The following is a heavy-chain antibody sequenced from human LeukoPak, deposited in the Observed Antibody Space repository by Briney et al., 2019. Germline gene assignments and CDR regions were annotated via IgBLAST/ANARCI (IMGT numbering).Heavy chain of an antibody. V-gene: IGHV3-23*01. Sequence: GGSLRLSCAASGFTFSSYAMSWVRQAPGRGLEWVSAVSSADANTYYADSVRGRFTISRDNSKNTLYLQMNSLRAEDTAVYYCAKTGWFGELLSWFDPWGQGTLVTVSS. CDR3: AKTGWFGELLSWFDP. CDR1: GFTFSSYA. CDR2: VSSADANT. J-gene: IGHJ5*02. D-gene: IGHD3-10*01.